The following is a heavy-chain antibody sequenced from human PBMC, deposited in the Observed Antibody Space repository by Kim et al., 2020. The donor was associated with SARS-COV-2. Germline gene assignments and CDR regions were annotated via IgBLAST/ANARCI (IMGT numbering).Heavy chain of an antibody. Sequence: GGSLRLSCEGTGLTLSSHAMSWVRQAPGMGLEWVSSISGSGGNTYYADSVKGRFTISRDNPKETLYLQMSSLRAEDTAVYYCAKDIKYDFWSGNNYFGMDVWGQGTTVTVSS. J-gene: IGHJ6*02. CDR3: AKDIKYDFWSGNNYFGMDV. D-gene: IGHD3-3*01. V-gene: IGHV3-23*01. CDR1: GLTLSSHA. CDR2: ISGSGGNT.